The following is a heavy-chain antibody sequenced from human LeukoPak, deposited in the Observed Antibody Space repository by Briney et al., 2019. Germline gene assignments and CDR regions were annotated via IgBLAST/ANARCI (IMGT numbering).Heavy chain of an antibody. J-gene: IGHJ5*02. D-gene: IGHD2-15*01. V-gene: IGHV1-8*01. CDR3: ARARPAYCSGGSYYSGWFDP. CDR1: GYTFTSYD. Sequence: GASVKVSCKASGYTFTSYDINWVRQATGQGLEWMGWMNPNSGNTGYAQKFQGRVAMTRNTSISTAYMELSSLRSEDTAVYYCARARPAYCSGGSYYSGWFDPWGQGTLVTVSS. CDR2: MNPNSGNT.